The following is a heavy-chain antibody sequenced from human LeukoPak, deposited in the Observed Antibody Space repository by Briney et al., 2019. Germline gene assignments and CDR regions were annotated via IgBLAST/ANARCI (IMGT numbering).Heavy chain of an antibody. CDR3: ARQHGSGSYYSRAIDY. J-gene: IGHJ4*02. V-gene: IGHV5-51*01. Sequence: GEFLKISCEASGYSFTTYWIGWVRQMPGKGLEWMGIIYPGDSDTRYSPSFQGQVTISADKSISTAYLQWSSLKASDTAMYYCARQHGSGSYYSRAIDYWGQGTLVTVS. CDR1: GYSFTTYW. D-gene: IGHD3-10*01. CDR2: IYPGDSDT.